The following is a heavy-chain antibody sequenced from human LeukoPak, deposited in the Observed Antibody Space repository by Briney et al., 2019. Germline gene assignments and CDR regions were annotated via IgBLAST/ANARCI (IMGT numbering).Heavy chain of an antibody. V-gene: IGHV1-24*01. CDR1: GYTLTELS. CDR3: ATIGVGYCSGGSCYAFDY. Sequence: GASVKVSCKVSGYTLTELSMHWVRQAPGKGLEWMGGFDPEDGETIYAQKFQGRVTMTEDTSTDTAYMELSSLRSEDTAVCYCATIGVGYCSGGSCYAFDYWGQGTLVTVSS. J-gene: IGHJ4*02. D-gene: IGHD2-15*01. CDR2: FDPEDGET.